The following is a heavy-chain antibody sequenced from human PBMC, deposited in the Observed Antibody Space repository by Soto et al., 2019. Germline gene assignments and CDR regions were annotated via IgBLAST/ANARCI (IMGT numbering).Heavy chain of an antibody. J-gene: IGHJ5*02. V-gene: IGHV3-30*18. CDR1: GFTFSIYG. D-gene: IGHD3-3*02. CDR3: AKDPAFLEWTAP. Sequence: QVQLVESGGGVVQPGRSLRLSCAASGFTFSIYGMHWVRQAPGKGLEWVAVISYDGNNKYYAASVKGRFTISRDNSKNTLYLQMNSLRAEETAVYYCAKDPAFLEWTAPWGQGTLVTVSS. CDR2: ISYDGNNK.